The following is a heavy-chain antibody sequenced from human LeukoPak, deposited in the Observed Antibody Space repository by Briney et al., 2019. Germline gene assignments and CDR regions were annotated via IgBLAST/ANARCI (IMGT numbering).Heavy chain of an antibody. J-gene: IGHJ4*02. CDR1: GGSISSYY. CDR2: IYYSGST. D-gene: IGHD6-6*01. V-gene: IGHV4-59*01. CDR3: ARSNSLAARPSPPRY. Sequence: SETLSLTCTVSGGSISSYYWSWIRQPPGKGLEWIGYIYYSGSTNYNPSLKSRVTISVDTSKNQFSLKLSSMTAADTAVYYCARSNSLAARPSPPRYWGQGTLVTVSS.